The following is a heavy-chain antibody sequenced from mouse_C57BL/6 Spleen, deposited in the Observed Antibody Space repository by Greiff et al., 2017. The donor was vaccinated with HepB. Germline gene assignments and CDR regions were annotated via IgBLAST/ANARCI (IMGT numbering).Heavy chain of an antibody. V-gene: IGHV1-50*01. J-gene: IGHJ4*01. CDR3: ARRELGYYYAMDY. Sequence: QVQLQQPGAELVKPGASVKLSCKASGYTFTSYWMQWVKQRPGQGLEWIGEIDPSDSYTNYNQKFKGKATVTVDTSSSTAYMQLSSLTSEDSAVYYCARRELGYYYAMDYWGQGTSVTVSS. D-gene: IGHD4-1*01. CDR1: GYTFTSYW. CDR2: IDPSDSYT.